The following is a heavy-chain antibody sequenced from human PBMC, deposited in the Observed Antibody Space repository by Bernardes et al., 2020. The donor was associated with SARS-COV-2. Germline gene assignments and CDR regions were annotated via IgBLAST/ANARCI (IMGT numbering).Heavy chain of an antibody. J-gene: IGHJ4*02. CDR3: AKVLVAAGFDY. Sequence: GGSLRLSCAASGFTFSRHWMHWVRQVPGKGLVWVARINTDGSDTSYADSVRGRFTISRDNARNTLYLQMNSLRPEDTAMYYCAKVLVAAGFDYWGQGSLVTVSS. CDR2: INTDGSDT. V-gene: IGHV3-74*01. D-gene: IGHD6-13*01. CDR1: GFTFSRHW.